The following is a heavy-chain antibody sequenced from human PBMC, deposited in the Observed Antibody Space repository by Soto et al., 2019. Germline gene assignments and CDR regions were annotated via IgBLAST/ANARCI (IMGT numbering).Heavy chain of an antibody. V-gene: IGHV3-9*01. Sequence: GGSLRLSCSASGVTFDEYAMHWVRQAPGKGLEWVSRISWNSVSMGYADSVKGRFTISRDNARNSLYLQMNSLRAEDTALYYCAKDKSSIAATGTLDYWGQGTLVTVSS. J-gene: IGHJ4*02. CDR1: GVTFDEYA. CDR3: AKDKSSIAATGTLDY. D-gene: IGHD6-13*01. CDR2: ISWNSVSM.